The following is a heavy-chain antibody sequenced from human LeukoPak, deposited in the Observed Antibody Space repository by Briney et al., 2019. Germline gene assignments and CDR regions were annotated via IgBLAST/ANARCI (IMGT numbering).Heavy chain of an antibody. CDR1: GFTFSSFW. D-gene: IGHD2/OR15-2a*01. J-gene: IGHJ4*02. Sequence: GGSLRLSCAASGFTFSSFWMSWVRQAPGKGLEWVANIKQDGSAKFYVDSVKGRFTISRDNAKNSLYLQMNSLRAEDTAVYYCALRASTNIPGYWGQGTLVTVSS. CDR2: IKQDGSAK. V-gene: IGHV3-7*01. CDR3: ALRASTNIPGY.